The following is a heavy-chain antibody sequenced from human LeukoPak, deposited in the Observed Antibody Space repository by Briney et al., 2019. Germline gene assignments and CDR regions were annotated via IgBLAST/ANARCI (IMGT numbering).Heavy chain of an antibody. V-gene: IGHV3-53*01. CDR3: AIDHSAYEHYMDV. D-gene: IGHD3-22*01. CDR1: GFTVSTKY. CDR2: IYSGGSS. Sequence: GGSLRLSCTASGFTVSTKYMNWVRQAPGKGLEWVSLIYSGGSSYYAAPVRGRFTISRHDSKNTLYLQMNSLRAEDTAVYYCAIDHSAYEHYMDVWGKGTTVTVAS. J-gene: IGHJ6*03.